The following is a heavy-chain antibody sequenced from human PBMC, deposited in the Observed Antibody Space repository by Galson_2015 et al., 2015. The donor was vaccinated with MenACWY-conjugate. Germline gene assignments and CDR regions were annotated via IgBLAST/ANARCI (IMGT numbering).Heavy chain of an antibody. V-gene: IGHV5-51*01. J-gene: IGHJ6*02. CDR1: GYIFTTYW. Sequence: QSGAEVKKPGESLQISCTASGYIFTTYWIAWVRQMPGKGLEWMGLISPGDSNTRYSPSFQGQVTISADKSISTAYLQWSSLKASDTAMYYCARHPPGGRGMDVWGQGTTVTVSS. CDR2: ISPGDSNT. CDR3: ARHPPGGRGMDV. D-gene: IGHD1-26*01.